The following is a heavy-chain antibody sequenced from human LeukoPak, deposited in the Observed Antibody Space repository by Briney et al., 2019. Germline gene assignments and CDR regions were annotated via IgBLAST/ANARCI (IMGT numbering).Heavy chain of an antibody. V-gene: IGHV1-69*05. CDR3: ASEGNYDTSGYSRYNCYDMDV. D-gene: IGHD3-22*01. CDR2: IIPAFGTA. CDR1: GGTFSSYS. Sequence: GASVKVSRKGSGGTFSSYSISWVRQAPGQGLEWMGGIIPAFGTAHYAQKFQGRVTFTTEESKTTAYMELRRLRSEDTAVYYWASEGNYDTSGYSRYNCYDMDVWGKGTAVTVSS. J-gene: IGHJ6*03.